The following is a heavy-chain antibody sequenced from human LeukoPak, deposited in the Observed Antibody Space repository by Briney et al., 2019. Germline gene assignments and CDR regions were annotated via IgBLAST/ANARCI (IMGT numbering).Heavy chain of an antibody. J-gene: IGHJ4*02. CDR1: GCRFTSYW. V-gene: IGHV5-51*01. CDR3: ARFPVLRFLEWLDY. Sequence: VESLKISCKGSGCRFTSYWIGWVRQMPGKGLEWMGIIYPGDSDTRYSPSFQGQVTISADKSISTAYLQWSSLKASDTAMYYCARFPVLRFLEWLDYWGQGTLVTVSS. CDR2: IYPGDSDT. D-gene: IGHD3-3*01.